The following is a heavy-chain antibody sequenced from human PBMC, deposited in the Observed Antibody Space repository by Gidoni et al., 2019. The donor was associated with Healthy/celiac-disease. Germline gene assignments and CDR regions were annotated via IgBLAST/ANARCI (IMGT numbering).Heavy chain of an antibody. CDR2: IIPILGTA. Sequence: QVQLVQSGAEVKKPGSSVRVSCKASGGTFSSYAISWVRPAPGQGLEWMGGIIPILGTANYAQKFQGRVTITADESTSTAYMELSSLRSEDTAVYYCATDHGGRLLWFRELWDYYYYGMDVWGQGTTVTVSS. D-gene: IGHD3-10*01. CDR3: ATDHGGRLLWFRELWDYYYYGMDV. J-gene: IGHJ6*02. V-gene: IGHV1-69*01. CDR1: GGTFSSYA.